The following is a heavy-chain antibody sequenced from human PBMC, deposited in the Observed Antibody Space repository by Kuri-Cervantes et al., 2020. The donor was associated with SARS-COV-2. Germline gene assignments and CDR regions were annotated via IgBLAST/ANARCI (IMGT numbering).Heavy chain of an antibody. CDR2: IYYSGST. CDR1: GGSISSSSYY. D-gene: IGHD3-10*01. V-gene: IGHV4-39*01. J-gene: IGHJ6*02. Sequence: ESLKISCTVSGGSISSSSYYWGWNRQPPGKGLEWIGSIYYSGSTYYNPSLKSRVTISVDTSKNQFSLKLSSVTAADTAVYYCARQGTGYYGSGSYYYYYYGMYVWGQGTTVTVSS. CDR3: ARQGTGYYGSGSYYYYYYGMYV.